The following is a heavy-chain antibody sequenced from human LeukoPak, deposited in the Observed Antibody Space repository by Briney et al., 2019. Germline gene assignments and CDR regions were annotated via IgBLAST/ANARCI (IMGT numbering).Heavy chain of an antibody. V-gene: IGHV4-59*01. CDR3: AREYSSSAGAFDI. D-gene: IGHD6-6*01. CDR2: IYYSGST. Sequence: SETLSLTCTVSGGSISSYYWSWIRQPPGKGLEWIGYIYYSGSTNYNPSLKSRVTISVDTSKNQFSLKLSSVTAADTAVYYCAREYSSSAGAFDIWGQGTMVTVSS. J-gene: IGHJ3*02. CDR1: GGSISSYY.